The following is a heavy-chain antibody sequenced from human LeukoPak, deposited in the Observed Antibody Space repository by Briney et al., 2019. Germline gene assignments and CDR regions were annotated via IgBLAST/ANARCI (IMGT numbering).Heavy chain of an antibody. Sequence: SETLSLTCTVSGGSVTYTNYYWGWIRQPPGKGLQWIGVIYYNGKTYYNPSLKSRVTVAVDTSKNQFSLKLSSVTAADTAVYYCASSGYSYGYDYWGQGTLVTVSS. D-gene: IGHD5-18*01. CDR1: GGSVTYTNYY. J-gene: IGHJ4*02. V-gene: IGHV4-39*01. CDR3: ASSGYSYGYDY. CDR2: IYYNGKT.